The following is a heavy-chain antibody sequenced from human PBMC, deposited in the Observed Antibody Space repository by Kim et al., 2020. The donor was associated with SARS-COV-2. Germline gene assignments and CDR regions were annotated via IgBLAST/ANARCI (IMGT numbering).Heavy chain of an antibody. V-gene: IGHV3-33*01. D-gene: IGHD3-16*01. CDR1: GFTFSNYG. CDR2: IWFDGSKT. J-gene: IGHJ4*02. CDR3: GRDTGNYGWYLDY. Sequence: GGSLRLSCAASGFTFSNYGMHWVRQAPGKGLQWVAVIWFDGSKTYYADSVKGRFTISRDKSKNTLYLQMDSLRAEDTAVYYCGRDTGNYGWYLDYWGQGTLVTVSS.